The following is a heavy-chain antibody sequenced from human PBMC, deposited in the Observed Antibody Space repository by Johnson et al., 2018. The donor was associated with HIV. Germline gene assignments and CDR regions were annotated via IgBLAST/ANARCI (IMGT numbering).Heavy chain of an antibody. D-gene: IGHD2-8*01. CDR2: IKSKTDGGTT. V-gene: IGHV3-15*01. CDR1: GFTFNNAW. CDR3: ARDNIVLMVGGAFDI. Sequence: VQLVESGGGLVKPGGSLRLSCAASGFTFNNAWMGWVRQAPGKGLEGVGRIKSKTDGGTTYYADSVKGRFTISRDNSKNTLYLQMNSLRAEDTAVYYCARDNIVLMVGGAFDIWGQGTMVTVSS. J-gene: IGHJ3*02.